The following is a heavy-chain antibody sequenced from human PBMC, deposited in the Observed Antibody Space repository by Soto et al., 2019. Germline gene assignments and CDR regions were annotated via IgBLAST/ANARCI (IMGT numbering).Heavy chain of an antibody. CDR1: GFTFSSYA. Sequence: PGGSLRLSCAASGFTFSSYAMSWVRQAPGKGLEWVSAISGSGGSTYYADSVKGRFTISRDNSKNTLYLQMNSLRAEDTAVHYCANNYDSSGYYLDYWGQGTLVTVSS. CDR2: ISGSGGST. J-gene: IGHJ4*02. D-gene: IGHD3-22*01. CDR3: ANNYDSSGYYLDY. V-gene: IGHV3-23*01.